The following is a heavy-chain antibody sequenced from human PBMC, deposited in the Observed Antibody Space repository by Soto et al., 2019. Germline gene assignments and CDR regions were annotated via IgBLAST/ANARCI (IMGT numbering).Heavy chain of an antibody. V-gene: IGHV1-2*02. CDR3: ARGGGVGVAGSAAFDM. CDR1: GYPVTAYY. J-gene: IGHJ3*02. Sequence: QLHLVQSGAVVKKPGASVTVSCSASGYPVTAYYMHWVRQAPGRGLEWMGGINPATGAAKYTQTFQGRVTLARDTATRTVFMEPSGLTSEDTAVFYRARGGGVGVAGSAAFDMWGQGTLVTVSS. CDR2: INPATGAA. D-gene: IGHD3-3*01.